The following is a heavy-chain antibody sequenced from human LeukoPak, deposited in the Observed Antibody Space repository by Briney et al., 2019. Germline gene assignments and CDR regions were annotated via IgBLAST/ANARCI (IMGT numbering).Heavy chain of an antibody. J-gene: IGHJ4*02. CDR1: GFTFSDYY. Sequence: PGGSLRLSCAASGFTFSDYYMSWIRQATGKGLEWVSYISSSGSTIYYADSVKGRFTISRDNSKNTLYLQMNSLRTEDTAVYYCARAERWLQLELDYWGQGTQVTVSS. CDR3: ARAERWLQLELDY. V-gene: IGHV3-11*04. CDR2: ISSSGSTI. D-gene: IGHD5-24*01.